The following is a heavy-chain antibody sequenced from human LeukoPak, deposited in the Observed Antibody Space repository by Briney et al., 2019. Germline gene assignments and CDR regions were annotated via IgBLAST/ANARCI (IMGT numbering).Heavy chain of an antibody. CDR3: ARIYCSGGSCFDY. J-gene: IGHJ4*02. CDR2: IKRDGSEK. Sequence: GGSLRLSCAASGFTFSSYWMSWVRQAPGKGLEWVANIKRDGSEKYYVDSVKGRFTISRDNAKNSLYLQMNSLRAEDTAVYYCARIYCSGGSCFDYWGQGTLVTVSS. V-gene: IGHV3-7*01. CDR1: GFTFSSYW. D-gene: IGHD2-15*01.